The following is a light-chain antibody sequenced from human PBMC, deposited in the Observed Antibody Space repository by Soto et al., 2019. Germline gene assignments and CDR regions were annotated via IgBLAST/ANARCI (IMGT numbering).Light chain of an antibody. CDR1: SSNIGSHN. J-gene: IGLJ2*01. CDR2: SNN. V-gene: IGLV1-44*01. Sequence: QSVLTQPPSVSGTPGQRVTISCSGSSSNIGSHNVVWYQHLPGAAPNFLMYSNNQRPSGVPDRFSGSKSGTSASLAISVLQSDDAADYDCSTWDATLYDLIFGGGTKVTVL. CDR3: STWDATLYDLI.